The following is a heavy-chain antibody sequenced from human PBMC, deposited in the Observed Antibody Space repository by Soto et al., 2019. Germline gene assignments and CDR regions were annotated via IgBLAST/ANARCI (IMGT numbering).Heavy chain of an antibody. CDR3: AKGILTAVGPHAGLEI. CDR2: ISYDGSDK. V-gene: IGHV3-30*18. Sequence: HVQLVESGGGVVQPGRSLRLSCSASGFTFSSYGMHWVRQAPGKGLEWVAIISYDGSDKYFADSVRGRFTISRDTSKNTLYLQMSSLRDDDTAVYYCAKGILTAVGPHAGLEIWGQGTRVTVS. CDR1: GFTFSSYG. D-gene: IGHD6-13*01. J-gene: IGHJ3*02.